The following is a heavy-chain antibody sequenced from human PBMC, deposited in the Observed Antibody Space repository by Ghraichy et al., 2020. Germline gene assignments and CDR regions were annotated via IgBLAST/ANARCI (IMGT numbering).Heavy chain of an antibody. V-gene: IGHV3-23*01. CDR3: AKASSPGTWHYSLDY. J-gene: IGHJ4*02. Sequence: GGSLRLSCAASGFTFGTFTMNWLRQTPGKGLDWVSGISASGFDTYDADSVKGRFIISRDNSKNTVYLQMNGLRVDDTAIYYCAKASSPGTWHYSLDYWGQGTLVTVAS. CDR1: GFTFGTFT. D-gene: IGHD2-21*01. CDR2: ISASGFDT.